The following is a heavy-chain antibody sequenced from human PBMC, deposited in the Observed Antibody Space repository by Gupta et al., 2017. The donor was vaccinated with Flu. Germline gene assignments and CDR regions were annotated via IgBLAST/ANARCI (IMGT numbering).Heavy chain of an antibody. CDR3: TTFSPKYNSGWSYFEY. CDR2: IFSAGST. Sequence: EVQLVESGGGLVPPGGSLSLSCAGSGFSVGTNYMTWVRQAPGKGLEWVAVIFSAGSTYYADSVKGRFTISRHNSENTLFLQMNSLTSEDTAIYFCTTFSPKYNSGWSYFEYWGQGTLVTVSS. J-gene: IGHJ4*02. V-gene: IGHV3-53*04. CDR1: GFSVGTNY. D-gene: IGHD6-19*01.